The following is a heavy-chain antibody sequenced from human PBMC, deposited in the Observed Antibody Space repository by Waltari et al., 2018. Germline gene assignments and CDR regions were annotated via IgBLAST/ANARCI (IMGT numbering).Heavy chain of an antibody. Sequence: EVQLVESGGDLVRPGGSLRRSCEASGFTFSTYWMSWVRQAPGEGLEWVGDIRQDGGEERYLASVRGRFIISRDNAKNSVFLQMDSLRAEDTALYYCAKDNWGLPGGIDGFDVWGQGTMVTVSS. V-gene: IGHV3-7*01. CDR2: IRQDGGEE. CDR1: GFTFSTYW. J-gene: IGHJ3*01. D-gene: IGHD7-27*01. CDR3: AKDNWGLPGGIDGFDV.